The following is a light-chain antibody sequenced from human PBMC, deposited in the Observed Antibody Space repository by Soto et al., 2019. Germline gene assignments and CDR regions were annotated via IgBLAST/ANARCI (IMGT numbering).Light chain of an antibody. CDR3: QQYNSYSTT. CDR2: KAS. J-gene: IGKJ1*01. CDR1: QSISSW. V-gene: IGKV1-5*03. Sequence: DIQMTQSPSTLSAFVGDRVTITCRASQSISSWLAWYQQKPGKAPKLLIYKASSLESGVPSRFSGSGSGTEFTLTISSLQPDDFAPYYCQQYNSYSTTFGQGTKVEIK.